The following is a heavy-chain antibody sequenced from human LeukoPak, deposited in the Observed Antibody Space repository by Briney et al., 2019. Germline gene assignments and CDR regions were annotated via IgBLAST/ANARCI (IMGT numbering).Heavy chain of an antibody. CDR3: AKRKTTYYDFSGAFDI. CDR1: GFTFSSYA. J-gene: IGHJ3*02. D-gene: IGHD3-3*01. CDR2: ISGSGGST. V-gene: IGHV3-23*01. Sequence: GGSLRLSCAASGFTFSSYAMSWVRQAPGKGLEWVSAISGSGGSTYYADSVKGRFTISRDNSKNTLYLQMNSLRAEDTAVYYCAKRKTTYYDFSGAFDIWGQGTMVTVSS.